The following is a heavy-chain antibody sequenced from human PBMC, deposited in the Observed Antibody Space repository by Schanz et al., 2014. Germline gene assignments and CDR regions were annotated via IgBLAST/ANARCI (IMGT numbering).Heavy chain of an antibody. D-gene: IGHD4-17*01. CDR1: GDSISSGGYY. V-gene: IGHV4-31*03. CDR3: ARDRGHGDLPGDI. J-gene: IGHJ3*02. Sequence: QVQLQESGPGLVKPSQTLSLTCTVSGDSISSGGYYWSWIRQHPGKGLEWIGYIYYSGNTYYNPSLKSRVTISVDRSKNQFSLNLSSATAADTAVYYCARDRGHGDLPGDIWGQGTMVTVSS. CDR2: IYYSGNT.